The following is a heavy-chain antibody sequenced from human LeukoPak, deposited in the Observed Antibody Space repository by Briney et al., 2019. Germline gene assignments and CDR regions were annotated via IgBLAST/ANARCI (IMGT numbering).Heavy chain of an antibody. V-gene: IGHV3-30*02. CDR2: IRYDGNNK. Sequence: GGSLRLSCAASGFNFNNYGMHWVRQAPGKGLEWVAFIRYDGNNKYYADSVKGRFTVSRDNCKNTMYLQMNSLRAEDTAVYYCAKGPDYYGSGSYLWYMDVWGKGTTVIISS. J-gene: IGHJ6*03. D-gene: IGHD3-10*01. CDR1: GFNFNNYG. CDR3: AKGPDYYGSGSYLWYMDV.